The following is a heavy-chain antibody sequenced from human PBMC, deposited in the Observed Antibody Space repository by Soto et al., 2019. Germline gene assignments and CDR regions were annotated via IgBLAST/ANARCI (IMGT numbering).Heavy chain of an antibody. D-gene: IGHD2-2*01. CDR2: IIPIFGTA. V-gene: IGHV1-69*01. J-gene: IGHJ6*02. Sequence: QVQLVQSGAEVKKPGSSVKVSCKASGGTFSSYAISWVRQAPGQGLEWMGGIIPIFGTANYAQKFQGRVTITADESTSTAYMELSRLRSEDTAVYYCARDAGDIVVVPAAINDYYYYYGMDVWGQGTTVTVCS. CDR1: GGTFSSYA. CDR3: ARDAGDIVVVPAAINDYYYYYGMDV.